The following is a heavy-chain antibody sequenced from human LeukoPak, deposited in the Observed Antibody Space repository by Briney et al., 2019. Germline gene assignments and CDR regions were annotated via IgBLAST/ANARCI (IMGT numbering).Heavy chain of an antibody. Sequence: PGGSLRLSCAASGFTFSSSAMTWVRQAPGKGLEWVSAISGGAFSTYYADSVKGRFTISRDNSKNTLYLQMNSLRAEDTAVYYCAKDPHDYGDYVSGFVDYWGQGTLVTVSS. CDR2: ISGGAFST. D-gene: IGHD4-17*01. J-gene: IGHJ4*02. CDR1: GFTFSSSA. V-gene: IGHV3-23*01. CDR3: AKDPHDYGDYVSGFVDY.